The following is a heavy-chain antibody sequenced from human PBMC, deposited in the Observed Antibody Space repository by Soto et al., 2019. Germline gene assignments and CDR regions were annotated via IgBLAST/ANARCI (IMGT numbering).Heavy chain of an antibody. CDR1: GFTLKNYD. D-gene: IGHD3-10*01. Sequence: EVELLESGGGLVQPGGSLRLSCVASGFTLKNYDMRWIRQAPGKGLEWVSGISGSGGVTYYADSVKGRFTISRDNSNNTLYLQMNSLRAEDTAIYYCAKNRQFRSYYESAGHYDNWGQGTLVTVSS. CDR3: AKNRQFRSYYESAGHYDN. J-gene: IGHJ4*02. CDR2: ISGSGGVT. V-gene: IGHV3-23*01.